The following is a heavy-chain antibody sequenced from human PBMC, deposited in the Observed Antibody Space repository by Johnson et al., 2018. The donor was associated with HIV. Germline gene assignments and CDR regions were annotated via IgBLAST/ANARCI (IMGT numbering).Heavy chain of an antibody. CDR3: AKAFSSSWSDAFDI. CDR2: IKSKTDGGTT. D-gene: IGHD6-13*01. V-gene: IGHV3-15*01. J-gene: IGHJ3*02. Sequence: VQLVESGGGLVKPGGSLRLSCAASGFTFSNAWLSCVRQAPGKGLEWVGRIKSKTDGGTTDYAAPVKGRFTISRDDSKNTLYLQMNSLRAEDTAVYYCAKAFSSSWSDAFDIWGQGTMVTVSS. CDR1: GFTFSNAW.